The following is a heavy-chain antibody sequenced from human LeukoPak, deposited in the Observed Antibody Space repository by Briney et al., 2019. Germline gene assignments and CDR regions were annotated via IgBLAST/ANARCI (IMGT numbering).Heavy chain of an antibody. CDR1: GFTFGSYW. J-gene: IGHJ4*02. D-gene: IGHD5-24*01. V-gene: IGHV3-74*01. Sequence: QPGGSLRLSCTASGFTFGSYWMHWVRQAPGKGLVWVSRINSDGGSTSYADSVKGRFTISRDNAKNTLYLQMNSLRAEDTAVYYCARRIQGMAPYYFDYWGQGTLVTVSS. CDR2: INSDGGST. CDR3: ARRIQGMAPYYFDY.